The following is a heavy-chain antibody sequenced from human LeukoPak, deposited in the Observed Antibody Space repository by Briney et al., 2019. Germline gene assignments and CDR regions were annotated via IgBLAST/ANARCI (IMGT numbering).Heavy chain of an antibody. CDR3: ARICSSSSCSYSVDY. J-gene: IGHJ4*02. D-gene: IGHD2-2*01. CDR1: GASITSGRFY. CDR2: IYHSGDS. Sequence: PSQTLSLTCTVSGASITSGRFYWSWFRQPPGKGLEWIGYIYHSGDSYYNPSLRSRVTISVDTSKNQFSLKLNSVTAADTAIYSCARICSSSSCSYSVDYWGQGILVTVSS. V-gene: IGHV4-30-2*01.